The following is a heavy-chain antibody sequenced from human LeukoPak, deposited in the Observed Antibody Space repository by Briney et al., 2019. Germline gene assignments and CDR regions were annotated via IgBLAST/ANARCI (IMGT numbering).Heavy chain of an antibody. CDR2: IYTSGST. CDR1: GGSNSSYY. J-gene: IGHJ3*02. CDR3: ARERYGGRSDSEAFDI. Sequence: SETLSLTCTVSGGSNSSYYWSWIRQPAGKGLEWIGRIYTSGSTNYNPSLKGRVTMSVDTSKNQFSLKLSSVTAADTAVYYCARERYGGRSDSEAFDIWGQGTMVTVSS. D-gene: IGHD4-23*01. V-gene: IGHV4-4*07.